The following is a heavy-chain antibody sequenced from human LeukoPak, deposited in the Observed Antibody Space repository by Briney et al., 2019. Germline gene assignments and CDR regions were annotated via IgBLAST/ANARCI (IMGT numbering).Heavy chain of an antibody. CDR3: ARAYRPRYYYSYYMDV. CDR2: IYSGGST. V-gene: IGHV3-53*01. J-gene: IGHJ6*03. Sequence: GGSLRLSCAASGFTVSSNYMSWVRQAPGKGLEWVSVIYSGGSTYYADSVKGRFTISRDNSKNTLYLQMNSLRAEDTAVYYCARAYRPRYYYSYYMDVWGKGTTVTVSS. CDR1: GFTVSSNY.